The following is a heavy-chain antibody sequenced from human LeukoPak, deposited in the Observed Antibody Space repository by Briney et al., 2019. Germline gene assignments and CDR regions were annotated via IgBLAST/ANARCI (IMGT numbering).Heavy chain of an antibody. J-gene: IGHJ3*02. V-gene: IGHV4-39*07. D-gene: IGHD3-22*01. CDR3: ARGDYYDITGEDAFDI. Sequence: SETLSLTCTVSGGSISSSSYYWGWIRQPPGKGLEWIGSIYYSGSTYYNPSLKSRVTISVDTSKNQLSLKLSSVTAADTAVYYCARGDYYDITGEDAFDIWGQGTMVTVSS. CDR2: IYYSGST. CDR1: GGSISSSSYY.